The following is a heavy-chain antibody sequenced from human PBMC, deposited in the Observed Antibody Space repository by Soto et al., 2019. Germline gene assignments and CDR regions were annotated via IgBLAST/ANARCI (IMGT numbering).Heavy chain of an antibody. Sequence: QVQLVQSGAEVKKPGSSVKVSCKASGDTFSNHTISWVRQAPGQGLEWMGRIIPMLGVANYAQKFQGRVKITADKSTSTAYMELSSLRSADTVVYYCASVAEMGTVTKGYYYYMDVWGKGTTVTVTS. J-gene: IGHJ6*03. V-gene: IGHV1-69*02. CDR2: IIPMLGVA. CDR3: ASVAEMGTVTKGYYYYMDV. D-gene: IGHD4-17*01. CDR1: GDTFSNHT.